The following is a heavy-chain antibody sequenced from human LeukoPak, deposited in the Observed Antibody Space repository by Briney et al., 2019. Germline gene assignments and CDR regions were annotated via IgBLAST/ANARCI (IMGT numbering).Heavy chain of an antibody. Sequence: SETLSLTCTVAAGSISIYYWSWIRQPPGKGLEWIGYIYYSGSTNYNPSLKSRVTISVDTSKNQFSLKLSSVTAADTAVYYCASFCSGGSCYSGGDAFDIWGQGTMVTVSS. J-gene: IGHJ3*02. CDR2: IYYSGST. D-gene: IGHD2-15*01. CDR3: ASFCSGGSCYSGGDAFDI. V-gene: IGHV4-59*01. CDR1: AGSISIYY.